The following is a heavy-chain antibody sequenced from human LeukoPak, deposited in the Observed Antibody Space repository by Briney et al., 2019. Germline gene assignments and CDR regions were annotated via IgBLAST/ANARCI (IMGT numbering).Heavy chain of an antibody. D-gene: IGHD6-19*01. CDR3: AREGYSSGWRYFDY. Sequence: SVKVSCKASGGTLSSYAISWVRQAPGQGLEWMGGIIPIFGTANYAQKFQGRVTMTRDTSISTAYMELSRLRSDDTAVYYCAREGYSSGWRYFDYWGQGTLVTVSS. J-gene: IGHJ4*02. CDR2: IIPIFGTA. CDR1: GGTLSSYA. V-gene: IGHV1-69*05.